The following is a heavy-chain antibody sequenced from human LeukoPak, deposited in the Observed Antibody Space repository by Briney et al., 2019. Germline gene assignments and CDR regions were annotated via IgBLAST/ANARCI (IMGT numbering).Heavy chain of an antibody. CDR2: ISYDGSNK. CDR1: GFTFSSYA. Sequence: GGSLRLSCAASGFTFSSYAMHWVRQAPGKGLEWVAVISYDGSNKYYADSVKGRFTIPRDNSKNTLYLQMNSLRAEDTAVYYCARLAVTSDVDYWGQGTLVTVSS. D-gene: IGHD4-17*01. V-gene: IGHV3-30*04. CDR3: ARLAVTSDVDY. J-gene: IGHJ4*02.